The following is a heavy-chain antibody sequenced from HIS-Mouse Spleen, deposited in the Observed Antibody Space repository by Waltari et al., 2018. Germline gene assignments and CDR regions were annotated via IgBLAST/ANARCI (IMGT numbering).Heavy chain of an antibody. CDR2: IDWDDDK. D-gene: IGHD6-19*01. Sequence: QVTLREYGPALVKPTQTRTLTCTFPGFSLINSGRCVSLIRQPPGKALEWLARIDWDDDKYYSTSLKTRLTISRDTSKNQVVLTMTNMDPLDTATYYCARIAEGYTSGWYAFDYWGQGTLVTVSS. CDR1: GFSLINSGRC. V-gene: IGHV2-70*15. J-gene: IGHJ4*02. CDR3: ARIAEGYTSGWYAFDY.